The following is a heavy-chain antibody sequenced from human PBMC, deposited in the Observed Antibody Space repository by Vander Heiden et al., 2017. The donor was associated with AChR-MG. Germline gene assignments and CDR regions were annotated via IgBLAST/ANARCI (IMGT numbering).Heavy chain of an antibody. J-gene: IGHJ5*02. CDR3: ARITYYDFWSGYYELRSGLWNNNWFDP. Sequence: QVTLKESGPVLVKPTETLTLTCTVPGFSLSNARMGVTWIRQPPGKALEWLAHIFSNDEKSYSTSLKSRLTISKDTSKSQVVLTMTNMDPVDTATYYCARITYYDFWSGYYELRSGLWNNNWFDPWGQGTLVTVSS. D-gene: IGHD3-3*01. V-gene: IGHV2-26*01. CDR2: IFSNDEK. CDR1: GFSLSNARMG.